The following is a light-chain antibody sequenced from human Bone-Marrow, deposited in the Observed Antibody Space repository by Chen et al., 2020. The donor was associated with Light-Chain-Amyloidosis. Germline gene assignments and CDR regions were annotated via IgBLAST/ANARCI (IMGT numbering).Light chain of an antibody. CDR1: DLPTKY. V-gene: IGLV3-25*03. Sequence: SYELTQPPSVSVSPGQTARITCSGDDLPTKYAYWYQQKPGQAPVLVVHGDTEWPSGISARFSGSSSGATATLTISGVQAEDEADYHCQSADSSGTDEVIFGGGTKLTVL. J-gene: IGLJ2*01. CDR3: QSADSSGTDEVI. CDR2: GDT.